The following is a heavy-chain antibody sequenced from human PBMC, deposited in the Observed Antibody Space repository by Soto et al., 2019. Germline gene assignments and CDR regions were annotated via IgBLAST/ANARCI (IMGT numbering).Heavy chain of an antibody. Sequence: ASVKVSCKASGYTFTNNNIIWVGQATGQGREWMGWMNPNSGNTGYAQKFEGRVTMTRNTSISTAYMELSSLRSEATAVYYCARGYVRRKVFYSDYWGQGTLVTVSS. J-gene: IGHJ4*02. D-gene: IGHD3-16*01. CDR1: GYTFTNNN. CDR3: ARGYVRRKVFYSDY. CDR2: MNPNSGNT. V-gene: IGHV1-8*01.